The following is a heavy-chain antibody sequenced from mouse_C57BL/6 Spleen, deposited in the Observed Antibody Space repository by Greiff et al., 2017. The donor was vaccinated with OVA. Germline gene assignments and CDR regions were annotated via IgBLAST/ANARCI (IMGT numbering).Heavy chain of an antibody. Sequence: VQLVESEGGLVQPGSSMKLSCTASGFTFSDYYMAWVRQVPEKGLEWVANINYDGSSTYYLDSLKSRFIISRDNAKNILYLQMSSLKSEDTATYYCARDNGYYHYFDYWGQGTTLTVSS. CDR2: INYDGSST. D-gene: IGHD2-3*01. CDR3: ARDNGYYHYFDY. CDR1: GFTFSDYY. J-gene: IGHJ2*01. V-gene: IGHV5-16*01.